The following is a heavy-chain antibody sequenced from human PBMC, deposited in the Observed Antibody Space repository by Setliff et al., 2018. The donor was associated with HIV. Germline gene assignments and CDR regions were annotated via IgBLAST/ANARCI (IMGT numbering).Heavy chain of an antibody. CDR3: AKIQNPQGYYYDSSGYYPHPGSLDY. CDR2: IRYDGSDK. J-gene: IGHJ4*02. V-gene: IGHV3-30*02. Sequence: QPGGSLRLSCEISGFTFSNYGMHWVRQAPGKGLEWVAFIRYDGSDKYYVDSVKGRFTVSRDNSKNTLYLQMNSLRAEDTAVYYCAKIQNPQGYYYDSSGYYPHPGSLDYWGPGTLVTVSS. D-gene: IGHD3-22*01. CDR1: GFTFSNYG.